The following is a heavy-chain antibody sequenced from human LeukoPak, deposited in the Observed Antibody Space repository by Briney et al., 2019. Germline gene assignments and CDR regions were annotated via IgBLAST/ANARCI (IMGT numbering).Heavy chain of an antibody. CDR1: GYTFTSYD. J-gene: IGHJ4*02. D-gene: IGHD3-22*01. CDR3: ARDLRTKDYYDSSGYSGLNY. Sequence: ASVKVSCKASGYTFTSYDINWVRQATGQGLEWMGWMNPNSGNTGYAQKFQGRVTITRNTSISTAYMELSSLRSEDSAVYYCARDLRTKDYYDSSGYSGLNYWGQGTLVTVSS. V-gene: IGHV1-8*03. CDR2: MNPNSGNT.